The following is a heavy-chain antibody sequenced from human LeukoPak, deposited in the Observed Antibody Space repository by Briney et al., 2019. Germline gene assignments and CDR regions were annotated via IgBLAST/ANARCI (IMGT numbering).Heavy chain of an antibody. J-gene: IGHJ5*02. CDR1: GGTFSSYA. CDR2: IIPILGIA. V-gene: IGHV1-69*04. Sequence: EASVKVSCKASGGTFSSYAISWVRQAPGQGLEWMGRIIPILGIANYAQKFQGRVTITADKSTSTAYMELSSLRSEDTAVYYCARVSDSSSWYGWFDPWGQGTLVTDSS. D-gene: IGHD6-13*01. CDR3: ARVSDSSSWYGWFDP.